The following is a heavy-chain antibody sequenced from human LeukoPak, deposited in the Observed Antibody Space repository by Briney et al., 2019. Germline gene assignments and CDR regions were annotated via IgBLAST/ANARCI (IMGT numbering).Heavy chain of an antibody. Sequence: GESLKISCKGSGYSFSNYWIGWVRQMPGKGLEWMGLIYPADSDTRYSPSFQGQVTISADKSISTAYLQWGSLKAPDTAIYYCARSRDVAGTYRSFDYWGQGTLVTVSP. J-gene: IGHJ4*02. CDR3: ARSRDVAGTYRSFDY. V-gene: IGHV5-51*01. CDR2: IYPADSDT. CDR1: GYSFSNYW. D-gene: IGHD6-19*01.